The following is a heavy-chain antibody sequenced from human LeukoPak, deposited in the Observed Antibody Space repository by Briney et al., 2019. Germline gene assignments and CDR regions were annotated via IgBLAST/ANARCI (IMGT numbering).Heavy chain of an antibody. CDR3: ARGGVGTMVRGVISAFDI. CDR1: GYTFTSYG. J-gene: IGHJ3*02. CDR2: ISAYNGNT. Sequence: GASVKVSCKASGYTFTSYGISWVRQAPGQGLEWMGWISAYNGNTNYAQKLQGRVTMTTDTSTSTAYMELRSLRSDDTAVYYCARGGVGTMVRGVISAFDIWGQGTMVTVSS. V-gene: IGHV1-18*01. D-gene: IGHD3-10*01.